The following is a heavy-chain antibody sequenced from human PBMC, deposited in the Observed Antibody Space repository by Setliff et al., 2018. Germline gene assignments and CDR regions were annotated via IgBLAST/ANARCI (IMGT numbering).Heavy chain of an antibody. CDR1: GYTLTELS. D-gene: IGHD3-16*01. CDR2: FDPEDGET. Sequence: GASVKVSCKVSGYTLTELSRHWVRQAPGKGLEWMGGFDPEDGETIYAQKFQGRFTISRDNAKNSLYLQMNSLRAEDTAVYYCARDGGEYWGQGTLVTVSS. CDR3: ARDGGEY. J-gene: IGHJ4*02. V-gene: IGHV1-24*01.